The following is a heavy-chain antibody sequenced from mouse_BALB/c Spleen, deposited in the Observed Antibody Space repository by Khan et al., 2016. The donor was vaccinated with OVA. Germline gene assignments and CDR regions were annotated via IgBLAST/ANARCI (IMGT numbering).Heavy chain of an antibody. CDR3: ARRNYFGYTFAY. CDR1: GYTFTDFY. D-gene: IGHD1-2*01. Sequence: QVQLQQSGAELARPGASVKLSCKASGYTFTDFYINWVKQRTGQGLEWIGEINPGSGDIYYNEKFKGKATLTADKSSSTAYMQLSSRTAEDAAVYFCARRNYFGYTFAYWGQGTLVTVSA. V-gene: IGHV1-77*01. J-gene: IGHJ3*01. CDR2: INPGSGDI.